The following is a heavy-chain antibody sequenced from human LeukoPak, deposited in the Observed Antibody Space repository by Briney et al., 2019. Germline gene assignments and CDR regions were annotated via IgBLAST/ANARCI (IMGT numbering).Heavy chain of an antibody. D-gene: IGHD6-13*01. CDR1: GFTLSSYA. J-gene: IGHJ4*02. Sequence: GGSLRLSCAASGFTLSSYAMSWVRQGPGKGLEWVSAISVSGNTYHADSVKGRFTISRDNAKNSLYLQMNSLRAEDTAVYYCAKGGPPQYGSSWLEYYFDYWGQGTLVTVSS. CDR3: AKGGPPQYGSSWLEYYFDY. V-gene: IGHV3-23*01. CDR2: ISVSGNT.